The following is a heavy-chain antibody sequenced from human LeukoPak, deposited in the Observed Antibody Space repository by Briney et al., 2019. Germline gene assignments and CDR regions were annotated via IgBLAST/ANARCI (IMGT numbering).Heavy chain of an antibody. CDR1: GGSISSGXYY. J-gene: IGHJ3*02. Sequence: SETXXLTXTXXGGSISSGXYYWGWIRQPGGKGLEWIEXIYTISTTNYNPSLNPPLTISVDTSNNHFSLKLSSVTAADTAVYYCARDRIYDFWSGSTLGAFDIWGQGTMVTVSS. D-gene: IGHD3-3*01. V-gene: IGHV4-61*02. CDR2: IYTISTT. CDR3: ARDRIYDFWSGSTLGAFDI.